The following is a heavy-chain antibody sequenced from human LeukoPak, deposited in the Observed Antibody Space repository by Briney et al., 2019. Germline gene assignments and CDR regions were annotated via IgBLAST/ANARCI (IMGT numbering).Heavy chain of an antibody. CDR3: AKSTTTVTTSLFGMDV. J-gene: IGHJ6*02. V-gene: IGHV3-23*01. D-gene: IGHD4-17*01. Sequence: GGSLRLSCAASGFTFSSYAMSWVRQAPGKGLEWVSAISGSGGSTYYADSVKGRFTISRDNSKNTLYLQMNSPRAEDTAVYYCAKSTTTVTTSLFGMDVWGQGTTVTVSS. CDR1: GFTFSSYA. CDR2: ISGSGGST.